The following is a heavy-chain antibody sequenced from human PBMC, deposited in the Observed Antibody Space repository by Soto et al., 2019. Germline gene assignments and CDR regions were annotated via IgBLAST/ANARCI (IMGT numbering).Heavy chain of an antibody. CDR3: AREPPPGIAAAGTGDS. V-gene: IGHV1-69*06. J-gene: IGHJ4*02. CDR1: GGTFSSYS. CDR2: IIPIFGTA. D-gene: IGHD6-13*01. Sequence: SVKVSCKASGGTFSSYSISWVRQAPGRGLEWMGGIIPIFGTANYAQKFQGRVTITADKSTSTAYMELSSLRSEDTAVYYCAREPPPGIAAAGTGDSWGQGTLVTVSS.